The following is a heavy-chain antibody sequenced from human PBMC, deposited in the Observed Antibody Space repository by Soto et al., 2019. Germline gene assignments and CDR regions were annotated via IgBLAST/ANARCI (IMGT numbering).Heavy chain of an antibody. CDR3: ARDRYGDYNGYWFDP. D-gene: IGHD4-17*01. CDR2: INPSGGST. Sequence: ASVKVSCKASGYTFTSYYMHWVRQAPGQGLEWMGIINPSGGSTSYAQKFQGRVTMTGDTSTSTVYMELSSLRSEDTAVYYCARDRYGDYNGYWFDPWGQGTLVTVSS. CDR1: GYTFTSYY. V-gene: IGHV1-46*01. J-gene: IGHJ5*02.